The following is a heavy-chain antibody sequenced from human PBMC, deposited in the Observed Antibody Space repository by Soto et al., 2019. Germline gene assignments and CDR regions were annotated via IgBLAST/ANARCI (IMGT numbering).Heavy chain of an antibody. CDR2: IIPIFGTA. D-gene: IGHD2-21*02. CDR3: ARTYCGGDCYSDY. V-gene: IGHV1-69*01. Sequence: QVHLVQSGAEVKKPGSSVKVSCKASGGTFGNYAITWVRQAPGQGLEWMGQIIPIFGTANYAQKFQGRVTIFADESTSTAYMELSRLISEDTAVYYCARTYCGGDCYSDYWGQGTLVTVSS. J-gene: IGHJ4*02. CDR1: GGTFGNYA.